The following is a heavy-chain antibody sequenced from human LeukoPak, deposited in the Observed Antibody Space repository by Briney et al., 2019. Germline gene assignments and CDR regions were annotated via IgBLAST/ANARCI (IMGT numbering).Heavy chain of an antibody. CDR3: ARDALRAGPEGFYDYVWGSYADP. V-gene: IGHV1-18*01. CDR1: GGTFSSYA. Sequence: GSSVKVSCKASGGTFSSYAISWVRQAPGQGLEWMGWIIAYNGNTNYAQKLQGRVTMTTDTSTSTAYMELRSLRSDDTAVYYCARDALRAGPEGFYDYVWGSYADPWGQGTLVTVSS. J-gene: IGHJ5*02. D-gene: IGHD3-16*01. CDR2: IIAYNGNT.